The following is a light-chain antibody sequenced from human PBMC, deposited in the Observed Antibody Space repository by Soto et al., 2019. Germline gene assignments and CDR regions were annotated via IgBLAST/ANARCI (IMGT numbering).Light chain of an antibody. CDR2: KVS. CDR3: QHYNIYSKA. V-gene: IGKV1-5*01. Sequence: PVTQAPSPLPASVGDRVTITCLASQSISYWLAWYQQKPGKAPNLLIYKVSTLGSGVPSRFSGGGFGTEFTLIISSLQPDDSAIYYCQHYNIYSKAFGHRTEGEVK. J-gene: IGKJ1*01. CDR1: QSISYW.